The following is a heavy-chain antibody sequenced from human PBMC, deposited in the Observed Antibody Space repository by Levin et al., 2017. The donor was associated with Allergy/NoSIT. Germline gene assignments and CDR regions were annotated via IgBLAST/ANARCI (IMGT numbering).Heavy chain of an antibody. CDR2: ISYDGSNK. J-gene: IGHJ4*02. CDR3: AKGRFQWLVMGAFDY. D-gene: IGHD6-19*01. Sequence: PGGSLRLSCAASGFTFSSYGMHWVRQAPGKGLEWVAVISYDGSNKYYADSVKGRFTISRDNSKNTLYLQMNSLRAEDTAVYYCAKGRFQWLVMGAFDYWGQGTLVTVSS. V-gene: IGHV3-30*18. CDR1: GFTFSSYG.